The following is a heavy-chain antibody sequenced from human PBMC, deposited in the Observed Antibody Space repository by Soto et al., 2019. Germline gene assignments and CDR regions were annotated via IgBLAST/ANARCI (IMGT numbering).Heavy chain of an antibody. CDR1: GGSISSGGYY. Sequence: SETLSLTCTVSGGSISSGGYYWSWIRQHPGKGLEWIGYIYYSGSTYYNPSLKSRVTISVDTSKNQFSLKLSSVTAADTAVYYCARVNAGEDYYGSGSSDFDYWGQGTLVTVSS. V-gene: IGHV4-31*03. D-gene: IGHD3-10*01. CDR3: ARVNAGEDYYGSGSSDFDY. J-gene: IGHJ4*02. CDR2: IYYSGST.